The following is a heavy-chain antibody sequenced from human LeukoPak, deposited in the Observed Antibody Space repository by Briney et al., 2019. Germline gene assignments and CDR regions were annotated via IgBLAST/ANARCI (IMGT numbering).Heavy chain of an antibody. CDR1: RFTFSSYW. V-gene: IGHV3-7*01. D-gene: IGHD3-10*01. CDR3: ARDGTLSDGSGSYGFDY. J-gene: IGHJ4*02. Sequence: PGGSLRLSCAASRFTFSSYWMSWVRQAPGKGLEWVANIKQDGSEKYYVDSVKGRFTISRDNAKNSLYLQMNSLRAEDTAVYYCARDGTLSDGSGSYGFDYWGQGTLVTVSS. CDR2: IKQDGSEK.